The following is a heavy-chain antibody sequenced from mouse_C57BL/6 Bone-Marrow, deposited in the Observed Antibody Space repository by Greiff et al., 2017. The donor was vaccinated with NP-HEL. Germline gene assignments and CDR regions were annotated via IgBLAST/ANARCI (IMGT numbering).Heavy chain of an antibody. CDR2: ILSGGST. V-gene: IGHV2-2*01. D-gene: IGHD2-4*01. CDR1: GFSLTRYG. CDR3: AGNLWDYGGRAWFAY. Sequence: QVQLQQSGPGLVQPSQRLSITCTVPGFSLTRYGVHWVRQSPGKGLEWLGVILSGGSTDHTAAFISRLSISKDNSTSQVFFKMSSLQAEDPAIYYCAGNLWDYGGRAWFAYWGKGTLVTVSA. J-gene: IGHJ3*01.